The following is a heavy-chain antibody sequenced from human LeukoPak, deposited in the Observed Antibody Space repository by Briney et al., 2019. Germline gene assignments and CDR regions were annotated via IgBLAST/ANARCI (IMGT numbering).Heavy chain of an antibody. D-gene: IGHD6-6*01. CDR3: ARIEYSSSYNWFAP. J-gene: IGHJ5*02. V-gene: IGHV1-69*04. CDR2: IIPILGIA. Sequence: SVKVSCKASGGTFSSYAISWVRQAPGQGLEWMGRIIPILGIANYAQKFQGRATITADKSTSTAYMELSSLRSEDTAVYYCARIEYSSSYNWFAPGGQEPLVTVSS. CDR1: GGTFSSYA.